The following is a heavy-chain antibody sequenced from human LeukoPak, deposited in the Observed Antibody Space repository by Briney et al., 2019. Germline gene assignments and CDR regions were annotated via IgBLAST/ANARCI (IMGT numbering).Heavy chain of an antibody. D-gene: IGHD6-13*01. J-gene: IGHJ6*03. CDR2: INSDGSST. V-gene: IGHV3-74*01. Sequence: GGSLRLSCAASGFTFSSYWMHWVRQAPGKGLVWVSRINSDGSSTSYADSVKGRFTISRDNAKNTLYLQMNSLRAEDTAVYYCARQQLVRSGYYYYYYMDVWGKGTTVTVSS. CDR1: GFTFSSYW. CDR3: ARQQLVRSGYYYYYYMDV.